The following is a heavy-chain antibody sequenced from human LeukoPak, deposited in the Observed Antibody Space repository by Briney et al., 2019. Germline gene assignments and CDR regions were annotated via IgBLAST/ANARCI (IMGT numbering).Heavy chain of an antibody. V-gene: IGHV3-30*02. D-gene: IGHD6-13*01. CDR2: IRYDGSNK. J-gene: IGHJ4*02. Sequence: GGSLRLSCAASGFTFSSYGMHWVRQAPGKGLEWVAFIRYDGSNKYYADSVKGRFTISRDNAKNSLYLQMNSLRAEDTAAYYCARDLMGIAYRGAIYYWGQGTLVTVSS. CDR3: ARDLMGIAYRGAIYY. CDR1: GFTFSSYG.